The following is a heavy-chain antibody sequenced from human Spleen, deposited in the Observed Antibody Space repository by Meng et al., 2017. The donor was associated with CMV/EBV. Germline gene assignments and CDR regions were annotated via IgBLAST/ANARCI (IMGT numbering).Heavy chain of an antibody. CDR3: ARKVNSHFSFDY. Sequence: TGSGGSVNRGSHYWSWIRQPPGKGLEGIGDIDYKGRTNYNPALRSRVAISVETSKNQFSLKLSSVTAADTAMDYCARKVNSHFSFDYWGQGTLVTVSS. D-gene: IGHD4-23*01. CDR1: GGSVNRGSHY. V-gene: IGHV4-61*01. CDR2: IDYKGRT. J-gene: IGHJ4*02.